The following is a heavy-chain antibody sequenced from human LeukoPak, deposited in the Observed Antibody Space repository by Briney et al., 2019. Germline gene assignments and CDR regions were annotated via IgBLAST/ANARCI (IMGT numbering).Heavy chain of an antibody. D-gene: IGHD2-15*01. CDR1: GYTFTIYG. V-gene: IGHV1-18*01. CDR2: ISAYGNT. Sequence: XSVKVSCKTSGYTFTIYGISWVRQAPGQGLEWMGLISAYGNTNYAQNLQGRVTMTTDTSTSTAYMELRSLRSDDTAVYYCARGIIGYYFDYWGQGTLVTVSS. J-gene: IGHJ4*02. CDR3: ARGIIGYYFDY.